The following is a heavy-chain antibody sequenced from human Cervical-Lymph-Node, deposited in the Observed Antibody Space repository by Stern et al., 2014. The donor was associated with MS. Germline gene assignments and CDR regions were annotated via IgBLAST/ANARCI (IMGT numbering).Heavy chain of an antibody. CDR2: ITPIFDAT. J-gene: IGHJ4*02. CDR1: AGTFSNYA. D-gene: IGHD2-21*01. Sequence: QVQLVQSGAEVKKPGSSVKVSCKTSAGTFSNYAISWVRQAPGQGLEWMGGITPIFDATNYAQKFQGRITITADESTRTAYMELSSLRSDDTAMYYCARGDSEAPIYYFDYWGQGTLVTVSS. CDR3: ARGDSEAPIYYFDY. V-gene: IGHV1-69*01.